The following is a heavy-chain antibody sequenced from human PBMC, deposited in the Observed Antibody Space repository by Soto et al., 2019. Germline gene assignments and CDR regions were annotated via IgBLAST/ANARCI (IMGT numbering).Heavy chain of an antibody. Sequence: SAALSLAFTFSGGSISSGGYYWSWIRQHPGKGLEWIGYIYYSGSTYYNPSLKSRVTISVDTSKNQFSLKLSSVTAADTAAYYCARDCGGGSCYSGFDYWGQGTLVTSPQ. CDR2: IYYSGST. CDR3: ARDCGGGSCYSGFDY. CDR1: GGSISSGGYY. V-gene: IGHV4-31*03. D-gene: IGHD2-15*01. J-gene: IGHJ4*02.